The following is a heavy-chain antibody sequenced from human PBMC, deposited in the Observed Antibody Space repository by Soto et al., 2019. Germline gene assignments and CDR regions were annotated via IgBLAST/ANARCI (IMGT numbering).Heavy chain of an antibody. CDR2: ISSDGDTI. CDR3: TKGGYDLIYYFGMDV. J-gene: IGHJ6*02. CDR1: GFTFSNFE. V-gene: IGHV3-9*01. D-gene: IGHD5-12*01. Sequence: EVQLVESGGNLVQPGGSLRLSCAASGFTFSNFEMHWVRQAPGKGLEWVSGISSDGDTIAYADSVQGRFTVFRDNAKNSLYLQMNSLRAEDTALYYCTKGGYDLIYYFGMDVWGQGTTVTVSS.